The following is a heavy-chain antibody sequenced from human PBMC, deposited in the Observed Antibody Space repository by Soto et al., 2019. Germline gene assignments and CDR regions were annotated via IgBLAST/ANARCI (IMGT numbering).Heavy chain of an antibody. CDR2: IVVGSGNT. Sequence: SVKVSCKASGYTFTTYGFSWVRQARGQHLEWIGWIVVGSGNTNYAQKFQERVTITRDMSTSTAYMELSSLRSEGTAVYYCAAAADKYYYMDVWGKGTTVTVSS. D-gene: IGHD2-2*01. V-gene: IGHV1-58*01. CDR3: AAAADKYYYMDV. CDR1: GYTFTTYG. J-gene: IGHJ6*03.